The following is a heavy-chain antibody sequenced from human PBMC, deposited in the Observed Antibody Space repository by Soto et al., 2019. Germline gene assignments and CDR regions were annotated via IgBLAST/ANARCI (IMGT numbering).Heavy chain of an antibody. D-gene: IGHD2-2*02. Sequence: GASVKVSCKASGYTFTSYGISWVRQAPGQGLEWMGWISAYNGNTNYAQKLQGRVTMTTDTSTSTAYMDLSSLRSDDTAIYYCVRGTRDCSTTSCYTPQGSFYYGMDVWGQGTTVTVSS. J-gene: IGHJ6*02. V-gene: IGHV1-18*01. CDR1: GYTFTSYG. CDR3: VRGTRDCSTTSCYTPQGSFYYGMDV. CDR2: ISAYNGNT.